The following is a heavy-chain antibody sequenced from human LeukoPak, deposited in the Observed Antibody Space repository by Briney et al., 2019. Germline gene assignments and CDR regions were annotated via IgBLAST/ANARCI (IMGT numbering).Heavy chain of an antibody. V-gene: IGHV3-43D*03. J-gene: IGHJ4*02. CDR3: AKAYEDKYYDSSGYPPVYFDY. Sequence: QPGGSLRLSCAASGFTFDDYAMHWVRQAPGKGLEWVSLISWDGGSTYYADSVKGRFTISRDNSKNSLYLQMNSLRAEDTALYYCAKAYEDKYYDSSGYPPVYFDYWGQGTLVTVSS. D-gene: IGHD3-22*01. CDR2: ISWDGGST. CDR1: GFTFDDYA.